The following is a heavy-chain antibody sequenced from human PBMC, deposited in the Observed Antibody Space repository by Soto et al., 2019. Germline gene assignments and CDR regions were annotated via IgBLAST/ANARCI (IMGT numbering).Heavy chain of an antibody. D-gene: IGHD6-13*01. CDR2: MNPNSGNT. J-gene: IGHJ4*02. V-gene: IGHV1-8*01. CDR3: AREHSSSWRFDY. CDR1: GYTFTSYD. Sequence: QVQLVQSGAEVKKPGASVKVSCKASGYTFTSYDINWVRQATGQGLEWMGWMNPNSGNTGYAQKFQGRVTMPRNTSIITAYMELSSLRSEDTAVYYCAREHSSSWRFDYWGQGTLVTVSS.